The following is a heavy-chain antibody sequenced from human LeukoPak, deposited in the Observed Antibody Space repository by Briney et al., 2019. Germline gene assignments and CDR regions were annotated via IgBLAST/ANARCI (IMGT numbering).Heavy chain of an antibody. D-gene: IGHD3-22*01. Sequence: GGSLRLSCAASGFTFSSYSMNWVRQAPGRGLEWVSKITSSSSTAFYADSVKGRFTISRDNAKNSLYLQMNSLRAEDTAVYYCARAGYYYDSSGYSHFDYWGQGTLVTVSS. V-gene: IGHV3-48*01. J-gene: IGHJ4*02. CDR1: GFTFSSYS. CDR2: ITSSSSTA. CDR3: ARAGYYYDSSGYSHFDY.